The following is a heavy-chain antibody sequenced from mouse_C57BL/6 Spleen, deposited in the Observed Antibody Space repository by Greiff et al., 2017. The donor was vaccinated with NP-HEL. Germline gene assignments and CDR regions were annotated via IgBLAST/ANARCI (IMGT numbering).Heavy chain of an antibody. CDR2: IYPRSGNT. D-gene: IGHD1-1*01. Sequence: QVQLQQSGAELARPGASVKLSCKASGYTFTSYGISWVKQRTGQGLEWIGEIYPRSGNTYYNEKFKGKATLTADKSSSTAYMELRSLTSEDSAVYFCARSYYGSRDPIPIYFDYWGQGTTLTVSS. CDR1: GYTFTSYG. J-gene: IGHJ2*01. CDR3: ARSYYGSRDPIPIYFDY. V-gene: IGHV1-81*01.